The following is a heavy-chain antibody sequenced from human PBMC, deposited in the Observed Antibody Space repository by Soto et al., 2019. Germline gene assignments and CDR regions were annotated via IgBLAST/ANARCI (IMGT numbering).Heavy chain of an antibody. V-gene: IGHV4-30-4*01. D-gene: IGHD4-17*01. CDR2: IYYSGST. CDR1: GGSISSGDYY. J-gene: IGHJ4*02. Sequence: PSETLSLTCTVSGGSISSGDYYWSWIRQPPGKGLEWIGYIYYSGSTYYNPSLKSRVTISVDTSKNQFSLKLSSVTAADTAVYYCARAANGDPFDYWGQGTLVTVSS. CDR3: ARAANGDPFDY.